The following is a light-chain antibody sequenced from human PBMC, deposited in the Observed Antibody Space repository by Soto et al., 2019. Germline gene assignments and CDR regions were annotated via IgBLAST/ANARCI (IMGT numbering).Light chain of an antibody. V-gene: IGKV4-1*01. Sequence: DIVRTQSPDSLAVSLSERAAINCKSSQSVLYSSNNKKDLDWYQQKPGQPPNLLIYWASTRETGVPDQFSGRGSETAFTLTLSSLQAENVAVYYCQQYYTTPLPFVPGTKPQIK. CDR2: WAS. CDR1: QSVLYSSNNKKD. J-gene: IGKJ2*01. CDR3: QQYYTTPLP.